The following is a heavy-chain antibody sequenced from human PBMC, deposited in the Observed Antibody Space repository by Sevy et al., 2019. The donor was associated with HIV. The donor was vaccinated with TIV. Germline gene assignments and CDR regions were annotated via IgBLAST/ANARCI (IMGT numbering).Heavy chain of an antibody. D-gene: IGHD3-3*01. CDR3: ARDAGYDFWSGYYDY. CDR2: IYYSGST. Sequence: SETLSLTCTVSGGSISSYYWSWIRQPPGKGLEWIGYIYYSGSTNYNPSPKSRVTISVDTSKNQFSLKLSSVTAADTAVYYCARDAGYDFWSGYYDYWGQGTLVTVSS. J-gene: IGHJ4*02. CDR1: GGSISSYY. V-gene: IGHV4-59*01.